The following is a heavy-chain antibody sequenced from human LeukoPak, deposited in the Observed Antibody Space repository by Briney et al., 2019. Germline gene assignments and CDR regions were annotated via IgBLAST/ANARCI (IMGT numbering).Heavy chain of an antibody. CDR1: TFTLSSYT. Sequence: KSGGSLRLSCAASTFTLSSYTMNWVRQAPPKGLEGVSSISSSSTYINYADSVKGRFTISRHNAKTSMALQMNSLRAEDTAVYYCARVRFEGPQAFDIGGQGTMVTVAS. CDR3: ARVRFEGPQAFDI. D-gene: IGHD4/OR15-4a*01. J-gene: IGHJ3*02. CDR2: ISSSSTYI. V-gene: IGHV3-21*01.